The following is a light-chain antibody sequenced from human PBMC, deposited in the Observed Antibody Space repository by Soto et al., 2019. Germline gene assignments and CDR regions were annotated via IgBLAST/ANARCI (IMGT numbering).Light chain of an antibody. CDR2: GAS. Sequence: EIVLTQSPGTLSLSPGERATLSCRASQSVSSNYLAWYRRKPGQAPSLLIYGASTRATGIPGRFSGSGSGTDFTLTITRLEPEDFAVYYFQQYGSSPPTFGQGTKVEFK. CDR1: QSVSSNY. V-gene: IGKV3-20*01. J-gene: IGKJ1*01. CDR3: QQYGSSPPT.